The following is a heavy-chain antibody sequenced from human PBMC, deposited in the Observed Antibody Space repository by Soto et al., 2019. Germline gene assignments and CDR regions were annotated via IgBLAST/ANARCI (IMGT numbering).Heavy chain of an antibody. CDR1: GGTFSSYS. V-gene: IGHV1-69*01. D-gene: IGHD1-26*01. CDR3: ARDGGRHSGWIDY. Sequence: QVQLVQSGAEVKKPGSSVKVSCKASGGTFSSYSINWVRQAPGQGLEWMGEIIPIFGTANYAQKFQGRVTITADESTSTAYMEMSSVRCEDPAVYYCARDGGRHSGWIDYWGQRPLVTVS. J-gene: IGHJ4*02. CDR2: IIPIFGTA.